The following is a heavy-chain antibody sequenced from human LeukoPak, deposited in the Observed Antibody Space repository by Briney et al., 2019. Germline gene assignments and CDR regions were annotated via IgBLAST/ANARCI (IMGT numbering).Heavy chain of an antibody. Sequence: GASVKVSCKASGYTFTGYYMHWVRQAPGQGLEWMGRINPNSGGTNYAQKFQGRVTMTRDTSISTAHMELSRLRSDDTAVYYCARMYSSGWYDDYWGQGTLVTVSS. CDR2: INPNSGGT. CDR1: GYTFTGYY. J-gene: IGHJ4*02. V-gene: IGHV1-2*06. CDR3: ARMYSSGWYDDY. D-gene: IGHD6-19*01.